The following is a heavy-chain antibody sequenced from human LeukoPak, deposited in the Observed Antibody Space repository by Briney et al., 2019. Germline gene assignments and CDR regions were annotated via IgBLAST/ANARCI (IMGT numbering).Heavy chain of an antibody. CDR3: ARERRTSYHYYYYGMDV. CDR2: ISSGGATL. V-gene: IGHV3-11*01. D-gene: IGHD2-2*01. J-gene: IGHJ6*02. CDR1: GFTFSDYY. Sequence: GGSLRLSCAASGFTFSDYYMSWIRQAPGKGLEWISYISSGGATLSHADSVKGRFTLSRDNAKNSLYLQMDSLRAEDTAVYYRARERRTSYHYYYYGMDVWGQGTTVTVSS.